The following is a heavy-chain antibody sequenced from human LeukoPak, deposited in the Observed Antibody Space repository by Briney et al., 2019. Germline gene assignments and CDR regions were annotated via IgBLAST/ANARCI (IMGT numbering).Heavy chain of an antibody. V-gene: IGHV3-30*03. Sequence: GRSLRLSCAASGFIFSNYGIHWVRQAPGKGLEWVAVISYDGSNKYADSVKGRFTISRDNSKNTLYLQMNSLRAEDAAVYYCATEGSFDYWGQGTLVTVSS. CDR3: ATEGSFDY. CDR2: ISYDGSNK. J-gene: IGHJ4*02. CDR1: GFIFSNYG.